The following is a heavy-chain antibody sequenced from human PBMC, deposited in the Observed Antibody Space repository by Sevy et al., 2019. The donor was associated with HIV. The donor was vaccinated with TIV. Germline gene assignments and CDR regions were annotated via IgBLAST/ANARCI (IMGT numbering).Heavy chain of an antibody. CDR2: IYYSGST. D-gene: IGHD4-17*01. V-gene: IGHV4-39*01. J-gene: IGHJ4*02. CDR3: ARFPYGDYVDYFDY. Sequence: SETLSLTCTVSGDSLSNSGYYWGWIRQPPGKGVEWIGNIYYSGSTHYNPSLKSRVTVSIDTSKNQFSLKLSSVTAADTAVYFCARFPYGDYVDYFDYWGQGTLVTVSS. CDR1: GDSLSNSGYY.